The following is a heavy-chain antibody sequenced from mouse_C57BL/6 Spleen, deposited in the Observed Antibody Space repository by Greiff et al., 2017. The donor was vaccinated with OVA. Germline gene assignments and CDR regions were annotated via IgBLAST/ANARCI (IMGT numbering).Heavy chain of an antibody. Sequence: QVQLKESGPELVKPGASVKISCKASGYAFSSSWMNWVKQRPGKGLEWIGRIYPGDGDTNYNGKFKGKATLTADKSSSTAYMQLSSLTSEDSAVYFCAKLGRGAWFAYWGQGTLVTVSA. CDR3: AKLGRGAWFAY. J-gene: IGHJ3*01. V-gene: IGHV1-82*01. D-gene: IGHD4-1*01. CDR2: IYPGDGDT. CDR1: GYAFSSSW.